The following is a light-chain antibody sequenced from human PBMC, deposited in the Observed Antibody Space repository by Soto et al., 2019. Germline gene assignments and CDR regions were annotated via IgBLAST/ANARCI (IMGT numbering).Light chain of an antibody. V-gene: IGLV1-40*01. CDR3: QSYDARLSAYV. J-gene: IGLJ1*01. CDR2: ANS. CDR1: SFNIGANYD. Sequence: QPVLTQPPSVSGAPGQGVTISCTGSSFNIGANYDVHWYQHLPGTGPKLLIYANSFRPSGVPDRVSASKSGSSASLAITGLQAEDEADYYCQSYDARLSAYVFGTGTKVTVL.